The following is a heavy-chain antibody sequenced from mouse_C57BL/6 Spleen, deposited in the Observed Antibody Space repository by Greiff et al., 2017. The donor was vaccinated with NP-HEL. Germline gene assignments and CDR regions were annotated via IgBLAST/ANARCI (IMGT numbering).Heavy chain of an antibody. CDR1: GFTFSDYY. CDR3: ARRNYDYDGDAMDY. CDR2: ISNGGGST. V-gene: IGHV5-12*01. J-gene: IGHJ4*01. D-gene: IGHD2-4*01. Sequence: DVMLVESGGGLVQPGGSLKLSCAASGFTFSDYYMYWVRQTPEKRLEWVAYISNGGGSTYYPDTVKGRFTISRDNAKNTLYLQMSRLKSEDTAMYYCARRNYDYDGDAMDYWGQGTSVTVSS.